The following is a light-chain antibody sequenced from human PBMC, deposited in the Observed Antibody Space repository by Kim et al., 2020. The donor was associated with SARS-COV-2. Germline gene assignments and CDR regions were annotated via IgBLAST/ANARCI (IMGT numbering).Light chain of an antibody. CDR2: AKS. J-gene: IGLJ3*02. CDR3: NSRDTRGDHWV. CDR1: SLRKYY. V-gene: IGLV3-19*01. Sequence: SSELTQDPAVSVALGQTVRITCQGDSLRKYYASWYQQKPGQAPVLVMYAKSKRPSGIPDRFSGSSSGNTASLTITGAQAEDEADYYCNSRDTRGDHWVFGGGTHLTVL.